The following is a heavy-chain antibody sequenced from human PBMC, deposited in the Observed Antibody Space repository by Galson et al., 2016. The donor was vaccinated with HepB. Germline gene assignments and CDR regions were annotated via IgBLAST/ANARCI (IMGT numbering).Heavy chain of an antibody. J-gene: IGHJ4*02. V-gene: IGHV3-33*03. CDR1: GFTFGHYG. CDR3: AKWGGSGYDWARLDY. Sequence: SLRLSCAASGFTFGHYGMQWVRQAPGKGLEWVAVIWFDGGSKYYADSVKGRFTISRDNSKNTLYLEMNSLRADDTALYYCAKWGGSGYDWARLDYWGQGTLVTVSS. CDR2: IWFDGGSK. D-gene: IGHD5-12*01.